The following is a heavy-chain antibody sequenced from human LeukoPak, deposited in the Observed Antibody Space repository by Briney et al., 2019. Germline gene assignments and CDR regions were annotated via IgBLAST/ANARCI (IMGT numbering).Heavy chain of an antibody. V-gene: IGHV1-58*01. CDR3: AAENDILTGYFGASN. D-gene: IGHD3-9*01. CDR1: GFTFTSSA. Sequence: AASVKVSCKASGFTFTSSAVQWVRQARGQRLEWIGWIVVGSGNTNYAQKFQERVTITRDMSTSTAYMELSSLRSEDTAVYYCAAENDILTGYFGASNGGQGTLVTVS. J-gene: IGHJ4*02. CDR2: IVVGSGNT.